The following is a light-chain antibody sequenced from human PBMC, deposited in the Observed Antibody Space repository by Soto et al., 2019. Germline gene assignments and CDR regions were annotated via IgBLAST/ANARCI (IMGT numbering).Light chain of an antibody. CDR2: AAS. CDR1: TGIRKA. CDR3: LQHNSYPYT. Sequence: DIQMTQSPSSLSASVGDRVTITCRASTGIRKALGWYQQKPGKAPKRLIYAASSLQGGVPSRFSGSGSGTEFTLTISGRQPEDFANDYCLQHNSYPYTFGQGTKLEIK. V-gene: IGKV1-17*01. J-gene: IGKJ2*01.